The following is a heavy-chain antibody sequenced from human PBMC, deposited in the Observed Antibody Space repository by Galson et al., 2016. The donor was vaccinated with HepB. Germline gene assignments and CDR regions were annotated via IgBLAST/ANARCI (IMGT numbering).Heavy chain of an antibody. CDR3: ARGNDYGDQ. V-gene: IGHV3-33*03. CDR2: IYYDGSKK. D-gene: IGHD2-8*01. CDR1: EFTFSGFG. J-gene: IGHJ4*02. Sequence: SLRLSCAASEFTFSGFGMHWVRQAPGKGLEWVAFIYYDGSKKYYADSVKGRFTISRDNSKNTLYLQMNSLRVEDTAVYYCARGNDYGDQWGQGILVTVSS.